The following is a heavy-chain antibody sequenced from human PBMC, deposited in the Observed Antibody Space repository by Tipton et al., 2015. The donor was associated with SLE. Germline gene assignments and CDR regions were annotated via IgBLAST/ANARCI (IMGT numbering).Heavy chain of an antibody. Sequence: TLSLTCTGKGDSIGSTTYHWGWIRQPPGKGPEWIGSISDVGSTYSNPSLKSRVTISVDTSKNQFSLRLTSMTAADTAVYYCATDTIFRVVSFFDSWGQGTLVTVSS. CDR1: GDSIGSTTYH. CDR3: ATDTIFRVVSFFDS. J-gene: IGHJ4*02. D-gene: IGHD3-3*01. V-gene: IGHV4-39*07. CDR2: ISDVGST.